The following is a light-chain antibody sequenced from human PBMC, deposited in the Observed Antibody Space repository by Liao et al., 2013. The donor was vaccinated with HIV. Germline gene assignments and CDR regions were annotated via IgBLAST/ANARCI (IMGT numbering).Light chain of an antibody. Sequence: SVAPGQTATITCEGHNIGSKSVHWYQQKPGQAPVLLISYDSDRPSGIPERFSGSNSGNTATLTITSVEAGDEADFYCQVWDSSTDHRVFGGGTKLTVL. CDR1: NIGSKS. J-gene: IGLJ3*02. V-gene: IGLV3-21*04. CDR2: YDS. CDR3: QVWDSSTDHRV.